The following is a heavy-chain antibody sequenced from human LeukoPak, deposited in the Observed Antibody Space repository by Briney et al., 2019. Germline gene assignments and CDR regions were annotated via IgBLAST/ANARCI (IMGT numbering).Heavy chain of an antibody. D-gene: IGHD2-2*01. CDR3: ARSYQLGSYGCFDP. CDR1: GGSFSSYY. Sequence: PSETLSLTCAVYGGSFSSYYWSWIRQPPGKGLEWIGEINHSGSTNYNPSPKSRVTISVDTSKNQFSLKLSSVTAADTAVYYCARSYQLGSYGCFDPWGQGTLVTVSS. V-gene: IGHV4-34*01. J-gene: IGHJ5*02. CDR2: INHSGST.